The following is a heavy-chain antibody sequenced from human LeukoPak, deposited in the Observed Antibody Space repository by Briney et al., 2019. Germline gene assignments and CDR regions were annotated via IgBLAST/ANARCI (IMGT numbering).Heavy chain of an antibody. V-gene: IGHV4-31*03. CDR1: GGSIRSGGYH. Sequence: PSETLSLTCTVSGGSIRSGGYHWSWIRQHPGKGLEWIGYIYYSGGTYYSPSLKSRVTISVDTSKNQFSLKLSSVTAADTAVYYCAREKGVTWAFDIWGQGTRVTVSS. J-gene: IGHJ3*02. CDR2: IYYSGGT. D-gene: IGHD2/OR15-2a*01. CDR3: AREKGVTWAFDI.